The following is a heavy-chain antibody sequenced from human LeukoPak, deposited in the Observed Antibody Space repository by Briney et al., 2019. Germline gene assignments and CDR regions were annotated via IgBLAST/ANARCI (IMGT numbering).Heavy chain of an antibody. V-gene: IGHV4-34*01. CDR3: ASLDTVAGYGMDV. J-gene: IGHJ6*02. CDR1: GGSFSGYY. CDR2: INHSGST. Sequence: PSETLSLTCAVYGGSFSGYYWSWIRQPPGKGLEWIGEINHSGSTNYNPSLKSRVTISVDTSKNQFSLKLSSVTAADTAVYYCASLDTVAGYGMDVWGQGTTVTVSS. D-gene: IGHD6-19*01.